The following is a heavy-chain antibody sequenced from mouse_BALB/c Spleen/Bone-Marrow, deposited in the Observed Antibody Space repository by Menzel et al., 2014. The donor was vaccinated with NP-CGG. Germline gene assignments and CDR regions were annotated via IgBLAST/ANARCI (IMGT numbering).Heavy chain of an antibody. CDR1: GFTFSSYG. Sequence: DVQLVESGAGLVQPGGSLKLSCAASGFTFSSYGMSWVRQTPDKRLELVATINSNGGSTYYPDSVKGPFTISRDNAKNTLYLQMSSRKTEDTAMYYCARRGIYYDYHYEMDYWGQGTAATVSS. V-gene: IGHV5-6-3*01. J-gene: IGHJ4*01. CDR3: ARRGIYYDYHYEMDY. CDR2: INSNGGST. D-gene: IGHD2-4*01.